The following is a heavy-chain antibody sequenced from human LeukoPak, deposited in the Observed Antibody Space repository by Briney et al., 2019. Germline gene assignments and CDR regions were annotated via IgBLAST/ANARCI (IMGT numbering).Heavy chain of an antibody. D-gene: IGHD6-19*01. J-gene: IGHJ4*02. CDR2: VSPSSTTI. CDR1: GLTFSSYG. V-gene: IGHV3-48*01. Sequence: PGGSLRLSCAASGLTFSSYGLNWVRQAPGEGLEWVSYVSPSSTTIYYADSVKGRFTISRDNAKNSLYLQMNSLRAEDTAVYYCAREHTPYGSGCTAAYWGQGTLVTVSS. CDR3: AREHTPYGSGCTAAY.